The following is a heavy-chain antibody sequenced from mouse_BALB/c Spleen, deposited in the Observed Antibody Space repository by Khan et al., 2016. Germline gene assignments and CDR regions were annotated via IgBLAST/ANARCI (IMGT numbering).Heavy chain of an antibody. CDR2: INSNTGEP. J-gene: IGHJ4*01. D-gene: IGHD2-13*01. CDR3: ARTSDYPYYAMDY. V-gene: IGHV9-3*02. CDR1: GYTFTNYG. Sequence: QFQLVQSGPELKKPGETVKISCKATGYTFTNYGMNWVKQAPGKGLKWMGWINSNTGEPTYAEEFKGRFAFSLETSASTAYLQINNLKNEDTATYLSARTSDYPYYAMDYWGQGTSVTVSS.